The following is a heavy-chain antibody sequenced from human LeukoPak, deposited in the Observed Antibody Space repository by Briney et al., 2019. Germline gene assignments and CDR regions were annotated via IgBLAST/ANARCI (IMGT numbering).Heavy chain of an antibody. CDR2: IDSDSKTT. CDR1: GFSFSSHS. CDR3: SSSWDY. V-gene: IGHV3-48*02. D-gene: IGHD6-13*01. J-gene: IGHJ4*02. Sequence: GGSLRLSCAASGFSFSSHSMNWVRQTPGMRLEWISYIDSDSKTTYYADSVKGRFTISRDNGKNSLYLQMNSLRDEDTAVYYCSSSWDYWGQGTLVTASS.